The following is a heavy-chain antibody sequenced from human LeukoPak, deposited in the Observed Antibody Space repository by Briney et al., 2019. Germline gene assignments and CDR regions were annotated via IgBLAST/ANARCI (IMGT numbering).Heavy chain of an antibody. V-gene: IGHV4-59*08. D-gene: IGHD2-15*01. CDR1: GGSFSGYY. CDR2: IYYSGST. CDR3: ARHRSGYCSGGSCLTYYFDY. Sequence: SETLSLTCAVYGGSFSGYYWSWIRQPPGKGLEWIGYIYYSGSTNYNPSLKSRVTISVDTSKNQFSLKLSSVTAADTAVYYCARHRSGYCSGGSCLTYYFDYWGQGTLVTVSS. J-gene: IGHJ4*02.